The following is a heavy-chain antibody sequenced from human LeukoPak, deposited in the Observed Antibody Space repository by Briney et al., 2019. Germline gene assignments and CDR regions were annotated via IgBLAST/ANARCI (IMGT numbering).Heavy chain of an antibody. Sequence: PSETLSLTCAVSGYSISSGYYWGWIRQPPGKGLEWIGSIYHSGSTYYNPSLKSRVTISVDTSKNQFSLKLSSVTAADTAVYYCARGFEYFQHWGQGTLVTVSS. CDR1: GYSISSGYY. J-gene: IGHJ1*01. CDR2: IYHSGST. V-gene: IGHV4-38-2*01. CDR3: ARGFEYFQH.